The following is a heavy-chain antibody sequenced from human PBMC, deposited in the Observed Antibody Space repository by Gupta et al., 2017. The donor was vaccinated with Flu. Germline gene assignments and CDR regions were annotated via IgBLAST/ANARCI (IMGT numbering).Heavy chain of an antibody. J-gene: IGHJ5*01. Sequence: SWIAWVRQTPGKGLEWMGTIYPGDSDTRYSPSLQGQVTISADKSISTAYLQWTSLKASDTAIYYCARHGKWGYSNSWYDFWFQGTLVAVSS. D-gene: IGHD1-26*01. CDR2: IYPGDSDT. V-gene: IGHV5-51*01. CDR1: SW. CDR3: ARHGKWGYSNSWYDF.